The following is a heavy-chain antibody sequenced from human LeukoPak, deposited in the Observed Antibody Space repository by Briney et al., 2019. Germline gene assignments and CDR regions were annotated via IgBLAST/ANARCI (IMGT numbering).Heavy chain of an antibody. J-gene: IGHJ4*02. CDR2: ISGSGDRT. CDR1: GFTFSSYG. D-gene: IGHD6-13*01. V-gene: IGHV3-23*01. Sequence: PGGTLRLSCAASGFTFSSYGMSWVRQAPGKGLEWVSAISGSGDRTYYADSVKGRFTISRDNSKNTLFLQMNSLRAVDTAVYYCAKGGSSSWDYFDYWGQGTLVTVSS. CDR3: AKGGSSSWDYFDY.